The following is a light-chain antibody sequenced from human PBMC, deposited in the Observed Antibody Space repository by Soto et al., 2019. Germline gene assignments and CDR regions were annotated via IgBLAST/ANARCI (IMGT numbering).Light chain of an antibody. CDR1: SSDVGNYNY. V-gene: IGLV2-14*03. Sequence: QSVLTQPASVSESPGQSITISCTGTSSDVGNYNYVSWYQQHPGKAPKLMIYHVTSRPSGVSDRFSGSKSGNTASLTISGLQTDDEADYYCSSFTTSATWVFGGGTKLTVL. CDR2: HVT. J-gene: IGLJ3*02. CDR3: SSFTTSATWV.